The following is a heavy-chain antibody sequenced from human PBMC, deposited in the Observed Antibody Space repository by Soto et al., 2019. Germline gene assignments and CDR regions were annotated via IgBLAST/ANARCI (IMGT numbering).Heavy chain of an antibody. J-gene: IGHJ6*03. Sequence: QVQLVQSGAEVRKPGASVTVSCRSSGDSFNDYYIHWVRQAPGQGFEWMGWINPNGGVTKYAQKFQGWVSMTRDTSIRTVYMQLSRLRSDDMAVYYCGRESGGATATLDYNYFYMDVWGTGTTVTVSS. CDR3: GRESGGATATLDYNYFYMDV. CDR1: GDSFNDYY. D-gene: IGHD5-12*01. CDR2: INPNGGVT. V-gene: IGHV1-2*04.